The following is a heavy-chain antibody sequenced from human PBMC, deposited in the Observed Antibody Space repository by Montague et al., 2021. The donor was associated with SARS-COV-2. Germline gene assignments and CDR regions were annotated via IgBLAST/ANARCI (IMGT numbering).Heavy chain of an antibody. Sequence: SLRLSCAASGFPFNPYTMSWVRQAPGKGLEWVSSIFGSGAGTYYXXSLQGRFTISRDNSKNTLYLQLHSLRAEDTAVYYCAKNGGSGSLVYWYFDLWGRGTPVAVSS. CDR2: IFGSGAGT. J-gene: IGHJ2*01. CDR3: AKNGGSGSLVYWYFDL. D-gene: IGHD2-8*01. V-gene: IGHV3-23*01. CDR1: GFPFNPYT.